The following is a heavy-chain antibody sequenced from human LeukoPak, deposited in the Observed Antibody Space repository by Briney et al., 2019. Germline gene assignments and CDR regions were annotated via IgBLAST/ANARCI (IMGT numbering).Heavy chain of an antibody. D-gene: IGHD3-3*01. J-gene: IGHJ4*02. CDR1: GFPFSYVW. V-gene: IGHV3-15*04. CDR2: IASSADCGST. Sequence: PGGSLRLFCATSGFPFSYVWMSWVRQAPGKGLEWVGRIASSADCGSTDYAATARCRFTISRDDSKGTLYLQMNSLKTGDTAVYYCSECLDYWGRGTLVTVSS. CDR3: SECLDY.